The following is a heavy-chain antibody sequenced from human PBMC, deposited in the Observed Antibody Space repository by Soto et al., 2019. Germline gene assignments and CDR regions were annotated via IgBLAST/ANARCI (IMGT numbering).Heavy chain of an antibody. D-gene: IGHD2-8*01. J-gene: IGHJ6*02. CDR3: ARAQRPMVYAKYYYYGMDV. V-gene: IGHV1-3*01. CDR2: INAGNGNT. Sequence: GASVKVSCKASGYTFTSYAMHWVRQAPGQRLEWMGWINAGNGNTKYSQKFQGRVTITRDTSASTAYMELSSLRSEDTAVYYCARAQRPMVYAKYYYYGMDVWGQGTTVTVSS. CDR1: GYTFTSYA.